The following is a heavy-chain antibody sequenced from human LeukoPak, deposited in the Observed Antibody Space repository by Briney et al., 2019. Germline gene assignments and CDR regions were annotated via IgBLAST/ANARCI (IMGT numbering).Heavy chain of an antibody. CDR1: GYTFTGYY. Sequence: ASVKVSCKASGYTFTGYYMHWVRQAPGQGLEWMGWINPNSGGTNYAQKFQGRGTMTRDTSISTAYMELSRLRSDDTAVYYCARALGVVVDYYYMDVWGKGTTVTVSS. J-gene: IGHJ6*03. CDR3: ARALGVVVDYYYMDV. D-gene: IGHD2-15*01. CDR2: INPNSGGT. V-gene: IGHV1-2*02.